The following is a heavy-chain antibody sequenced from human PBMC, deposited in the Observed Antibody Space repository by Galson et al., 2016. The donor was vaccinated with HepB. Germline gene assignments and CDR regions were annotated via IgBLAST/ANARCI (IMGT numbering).Heavy chain of an antibody. Sequence: TLSLTCTVSGGSVRSGPFSWSWVRQPPGKGVEWIGYLSYSGSSNYNPSLKSRATISVDASKNQFSLTVNSVTAADTAVYYCVGLIVPGSFSRGFDLWGRGTLVTVSS. J-gene: IGHJ2*01. D-gene: IGHD1-26*01. CDR1: GGSVRSGPFS. V-gene: IGHV4-61*01. CDR2: LSYSGSS. CDR3: VGLIVPGSFSRGFDL.